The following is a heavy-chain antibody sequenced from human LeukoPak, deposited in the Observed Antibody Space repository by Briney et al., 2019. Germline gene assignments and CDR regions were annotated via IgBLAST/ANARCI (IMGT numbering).Heavy chain of an antibody. D-gene: IGHD6-13*01. Sequence: GGSLRLSCAASGFTFSGSAMHWVRQASGKGLEWVGRIRSKANTYATAYAASVKGRFTISRDDSKNTAYLQLNSLKTEDTAVYYCTTAVVTDFYDYGLDAWGQGTTVTVSS. CDR2: IRSKANTYAT. CDR1: GFTFSGSA. V-gene: IGHV3-73*01. J-gene: IGHJ6*02. CDR3: TTAVVTDFYDYGLDA.